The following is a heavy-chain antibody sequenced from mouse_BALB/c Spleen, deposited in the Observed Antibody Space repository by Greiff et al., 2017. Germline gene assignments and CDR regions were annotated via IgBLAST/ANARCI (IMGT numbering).Heavy chain of an antibody. J-gene: IGHJ4*01. CDR3: ARDPYAAMDY. CDR1: GFTFSDYY. CDR2: ISDGGSYT. D-gene: IGHD6-5*01. V-gene: IGHV5-4*02. Sequence: EVQLKESGGGLVKPGGSLKLSCAASGFTFSDYYMYWVRQTPEKRLEWVATISDGGSYTYYPDSVKGRFTISRDNAKNNLYLQMSSLKSEDTAMYYCARDPYAAMDYWGQGTSVTVSS.